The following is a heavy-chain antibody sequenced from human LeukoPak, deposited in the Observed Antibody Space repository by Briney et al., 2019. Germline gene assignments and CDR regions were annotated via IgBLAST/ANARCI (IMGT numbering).Heavy chain of an antibody. Sequence: GSLRLSCAASGFTFSTYAMSWVRQPPGKGLEWIGEIYHSGSTNYNPSLKSRVTISVDKSKNQFSLKLSSVTAADTAVYYCARFIARGSYYNVFAFDIWGQGTMVTVSS. CDR3: ARFIARGSYYNVFAFDI. V-gene: IGHV4-4*02. CDR1: GFTFSTYAM. D-gene: IGHD3-10*01. J-gene: IGHJ3*02. CDR2: IYHSGST.